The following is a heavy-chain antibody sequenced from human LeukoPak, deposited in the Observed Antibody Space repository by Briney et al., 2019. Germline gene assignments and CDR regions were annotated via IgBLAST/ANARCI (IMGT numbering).Heavy chain of an antibody. Sequence: GGSLRLSCAASGFTFSSYSMNWVRQAPGKGLEWVSAISGSGGSTYYADSVKGRFTISRDNSKNTLYLQMNSLRAEDTAVYYCAKMTAYDPDAFDIWGQGTMVTVSS. V-gene: IGHV3-23*01. D-gene: IGHD3-22*01. CDR1: GFTFSSYS. CDR3: AKMTAYDPDAFDI. J-gene: IGHJ3*02. CDR2: ISGSGGST.